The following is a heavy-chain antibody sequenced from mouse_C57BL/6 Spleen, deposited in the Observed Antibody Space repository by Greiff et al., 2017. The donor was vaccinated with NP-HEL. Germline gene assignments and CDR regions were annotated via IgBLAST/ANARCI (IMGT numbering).Heavy chain of an antibody. Sequence: EVQLHQSGPELVRPGASVKISCKASGYTFTDYYMNWVKQSHGKSLEWIGDINPNNGGTSYNQKFKGKATLTVDKSSSTAYMELRSLTSEDSAVYYCATGSSYYYFDYWGQGTTLTVSS. CDR3: ATGSSYYYFDY. J-gene: IGHJ2*01. D-gene: IGHD1-1*01. CDR1: GYTFTDYY. CDR2: INPNNGGT. V-gene: IGHV1-26*01.